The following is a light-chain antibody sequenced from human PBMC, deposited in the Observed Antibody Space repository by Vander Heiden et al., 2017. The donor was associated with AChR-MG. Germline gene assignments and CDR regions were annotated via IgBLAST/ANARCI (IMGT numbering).Light chain of an antibody. CDR3: QQYNNGPPIT. V-gene: IGKV3-15*01. Sequence: EIVMTQSPATLAVSPGERATLSCRASQSVSSNLALYQQKPGQAPRLPIYGASTRATGIPARFSGSGSGTEFSLTISSLQSEDFAVYYCQQYNNGPPITFGQGTKVEIK. CDR2: GAS. CDR1: QSVSSN. J-gene: IGKJ1*01.